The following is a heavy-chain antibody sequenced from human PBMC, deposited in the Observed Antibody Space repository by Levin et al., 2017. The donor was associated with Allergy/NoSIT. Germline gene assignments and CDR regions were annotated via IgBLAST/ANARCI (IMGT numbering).Heavy chain of an antibody. CDR3: ARGWLAIAAAGRKGYFQH. J-gene: IGHJ1*01. CDR2: INHSGST. V-gene: IGHV4-34*01. CDR1: GGSFSGYY. Sequence: PGGSLRLSCAVYGGSFSGYYWSWIRQPPGKGLEWIGEINHSGSTNYNPSLKSRVTISVDTSKNQFSLKLSSVTAADTAVYYCARGWLAIAAAGRKGYFQHWGQGTLVTVSS. D-gene: IGHD6-13*01.